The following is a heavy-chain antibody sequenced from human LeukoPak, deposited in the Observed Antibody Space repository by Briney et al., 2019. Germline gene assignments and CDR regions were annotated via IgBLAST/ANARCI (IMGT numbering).Heavy chain of an antibody. CDR3: ARRGQDAFDI. V-gene: IGHV4-30-4*08. D-gene: IGHD3-10*01. J-gene: IGHJ3*02. CDR2: IYYSGST. Sequence: SETLSLTCTVSGGSISSSTYYWGWIRQPPGKGLEWIGYIYYSGSTYYNPSLKSRVTISVDTSKNQFSLKLSSVTAADTAVYYCARRGQDAFDIWGQGTMVTVSS. CDR1: GGSISSSTYY.